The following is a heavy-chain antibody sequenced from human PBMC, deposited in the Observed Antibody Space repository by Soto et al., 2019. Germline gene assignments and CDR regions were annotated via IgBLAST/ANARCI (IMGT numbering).Heavy chain of an antibody. CDR3: VCFECGRTAVVTAMEANGY. Sequence: GESLPLSCAASGFTFSSYWMHWVRQGPGKGLVWVSRVNSDESTTSYADSVKGRFTISRDNAKNTLYLQMSSLRVEDTALYYCVCFECGRTAVVTAMEANGYWGQGTLVTVSS. D-gene: IGHD2-21*02. CDR2: VNSDESTT. V-gene: IGHV3-74*01. CDR1: GFTFSSYW. J-gene: IGHJ4*02.